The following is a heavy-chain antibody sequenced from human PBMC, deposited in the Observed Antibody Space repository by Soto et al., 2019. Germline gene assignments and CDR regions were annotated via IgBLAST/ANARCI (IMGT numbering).Heavy chain of an antibody. V-gene: IGHV1-69*13. Sequence: SVKVSCKASGGTFSSYAISWVRQAPGQGLEWMGGIIPIFGTANYAQKFQGRVTISADESTSTAYMELSSLRSEDTAVYYCARRHVSNTAMVRSLEDAFDIWGQGTMVTVSS. CDR3: ARRHVSNTAMVRSLEDAFDI. J-gene: IGHJ3*02. CDR2: IIPIFGTA. D-gene: IGHD5-18*01. CDR1: GGTFSSYA.